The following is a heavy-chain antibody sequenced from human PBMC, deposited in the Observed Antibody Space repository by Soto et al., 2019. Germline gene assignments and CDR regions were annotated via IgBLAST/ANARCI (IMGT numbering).Heavy chain of an antibody. V-gene: IGHV3-30*18. Sequence: QVQLVESGGGVVQPGRSLRLSCAASGFTFSSYGMHWVRQAPGKGLEWVAVISYDGSNKYYADSVKGRFTISRDNSKNTLYLQMNSLRAEDTAVYYCAKLPDPLYYWGQGTLVTVSS. CDR1: GFTFSSYG. CDR3: AKLPDPLYY. J-gene: IGHJ4*02. CDR2: ISYDGSNK.